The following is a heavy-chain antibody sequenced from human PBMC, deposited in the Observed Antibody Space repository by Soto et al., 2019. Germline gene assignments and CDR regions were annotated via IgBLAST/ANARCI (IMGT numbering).Heavy chain of an antibody. CDR1: GGTFSSYA. V-gene: IGHV1-69*06. CDR2: IIPIFGTA. J-gene: IGHJ6*02. D-gene: IGHD3-3*01. CDR3: ARGGRFLEWLSLRAGGIDV. Sequence: QVQLVQSGAEVKKPGSSVKVSCKASGGTFSSYAISWVRQAPGQGLEWMGGIIPIFGTANYAQKFQGRVTITAVKSKSTAYMELSSLRSEDTAVYYCARGGRFLEWLSLRAGGIDVWGQGTTVTVSS.